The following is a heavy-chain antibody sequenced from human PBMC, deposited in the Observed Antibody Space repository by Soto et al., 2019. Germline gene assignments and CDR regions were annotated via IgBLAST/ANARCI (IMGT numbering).Heavy chain of an antibody. V-gene: IGHV4-31*03. D-gene: IGHD2-15*01. CDR1: GGSISSGGYY. CDR3: ARFLGCSCGSCYAADY. CDR2: IYYSGST. Sequence: QVQLQESGPGLVKPSQTLSLTCTVSGGSISSGGYYWSWIRQHPGKGLEWIGYIYYSGSTYYNPCLKSRVTISVDTSQNQFSLKLSSVTAADTAVYYCARFLGCSCGSCYAADYWGQGTLVTVSS. J-gene: IGHJ4*02.